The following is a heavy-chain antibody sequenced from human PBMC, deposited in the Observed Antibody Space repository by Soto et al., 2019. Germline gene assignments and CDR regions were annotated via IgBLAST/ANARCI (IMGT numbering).Heavy chain of an antibody. V-gene: IGHV3-53*01. CDR3: AKDLEDQLLFYFFYNGMDV. D-gene: IGHD2-2*01. J-gene: IGHJ6*02. Sequence: GGSLRLSCAASGFTVSSSYMNWVRQAPGKGLEWVSIIYSGGGTYYADSVKGRFTISRDNSKNTLYLQMNSLRAEDTAVYYCAKDLEDQLLFYFFYNGMDVRGQGTTVPV. CDR2: IYSGGGT. CDR1: GFTVSSSY.